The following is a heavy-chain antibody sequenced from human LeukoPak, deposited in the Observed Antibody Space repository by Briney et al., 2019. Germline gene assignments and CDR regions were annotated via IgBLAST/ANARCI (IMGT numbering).Heavy chain of an antibody. CDR3: ARGSNYYDSSGYYYVLDY. CDR2: ISAYNGNT. V-gene: IGHV1-18*01. Sequence: ASVKVSCKASGYTFTSYGISWVRQAPGQGLEGMGWISAYNGNTNYAQKLQGRVTMTTDTSTSTAYMELRSLRSDDTAVYYRARGSNYYDSSGYYYVLDYWGQGTLVTVSS. J-gene: IGHJ4*02. D-gene: IGHD3-22*01. CDR1: GYTFTSYG.